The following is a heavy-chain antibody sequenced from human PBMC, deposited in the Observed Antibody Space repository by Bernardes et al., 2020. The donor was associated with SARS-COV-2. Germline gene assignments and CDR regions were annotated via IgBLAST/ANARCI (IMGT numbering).Heavy chain of an antibody. D-gene: IGHD3-16*02. CDR1: GDSINNYY. J-gene: IGHJ4*02. V-gene: IGHV4-4*07. CDR2: IYTSGST. Sequence: SETLSLTCTVSGDSINNYYWSWIRQPAGKGLEWIGRIYTSGSTKYNPSLRSRLTMSVDTSKNQFSLKLISMTAADTAVYYCAKDPHTYYDYVWGSYPTFDYWGQGTLVTVSS. CDR3: AKDPHTYYDYVWGSYPTFDY.